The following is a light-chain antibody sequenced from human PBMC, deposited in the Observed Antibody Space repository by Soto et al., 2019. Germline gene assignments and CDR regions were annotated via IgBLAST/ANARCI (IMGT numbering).Light chain of an antibody. CDR2: GSS. Sequence: EVVWTQSPGTLSLSPGERATLSCRASQSVSNNYLAWYQQKPGQAPRLLIFGSSDRATGIPDRFSGSGSGTDFTLTISRLEPEDFAMYYCQQYGSSPPYTFGLGTKLEIK. CDR3: QQYGSSPPYT. CDR1: QSVSNNY. J-gene: IGKJ2*01. V-gene: IGKV3-20*01.